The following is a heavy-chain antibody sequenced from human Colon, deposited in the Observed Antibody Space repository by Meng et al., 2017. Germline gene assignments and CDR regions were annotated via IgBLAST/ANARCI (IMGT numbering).Heavy chain of an antibody. J-gene: IGHJ4*02. CDR1: GFTFSSYG. CDR2: ISGRGSGT. CDR3: AKVRGVYGDPYDY. Sequence: GGSLRLSCAASGFTFSSYGMSWVRQAPGKGLEWVSIISGRGSGTYYADSVKGRFPISRDDSKNTLYLQMNSLRAEDKAVYYCAKVRGVYGDPYDYWGQGTLVTVSS. V-gene: IGHV3-23*01. D-gene: IGHD4-17*01.